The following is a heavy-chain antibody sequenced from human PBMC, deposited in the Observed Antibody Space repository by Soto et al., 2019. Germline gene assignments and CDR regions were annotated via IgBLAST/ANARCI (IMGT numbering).Heavy chain of an antibody. V-gene: IGHV1-18*01. J-gene: IGHJ5*02. D-gene: IGHD6-6*01. CDR1: GYTFTSYG. CDR2: ISAYHGNT. Sequence: ASVKVSCKASGYTFTSYGISWVRQAPGQGLEWMGWISAYHGNTNYAQKLQGRVTMTTDTSTSTAYMELRSLRSDDTAVYYCARDPPVTGSSSTGFVPWGQGTLVTVSS. CDR3: ARDPPVTGSSSTGFVP.